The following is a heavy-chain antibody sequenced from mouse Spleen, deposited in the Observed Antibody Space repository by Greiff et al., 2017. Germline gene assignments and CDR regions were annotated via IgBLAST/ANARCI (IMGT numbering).Heavy chain of an antibody. J-gene: IGHJ4*01. D-gene: IGHD1-1*01. CDR2: IWSGGST. CDR3: ARNLYGSHYYAMDY. Sequence: VMLVESGPGLVQPSQSLSITCTVSGFSLTSYGVHWVRQSPGKGLEWLGVIWSGGSTDYNAAFISRLSISKDNSKSQVFFKMNSLQANDTAIYYCARNLYGSHYYAMDYWGQGTSVTVSS. V-gene: IGHV2-2*02. CDR1: GFSLTSYG.